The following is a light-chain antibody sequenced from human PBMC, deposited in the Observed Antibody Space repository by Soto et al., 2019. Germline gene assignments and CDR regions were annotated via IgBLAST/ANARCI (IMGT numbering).Light chain of an antibody. CDR1: QAVNNGY. J-gene: IGKJ1*01. V-gene: IGKV3-20*01. CDR3: QHYDDSPPWA. Sequence: IVLTQSPVTLSLSPGESATLSCRASQAVNNGYLAWYQQKTGQAPRLVIYGASNRASGIPERFSGSGSGTDFALTISRLEPGDFALYWCQHYDDSPPWAFGQGTKVE. CDR2: GAS.